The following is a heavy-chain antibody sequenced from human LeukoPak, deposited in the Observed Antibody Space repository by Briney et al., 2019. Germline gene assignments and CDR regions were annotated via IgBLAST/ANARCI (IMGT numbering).Heavy chain of an antibody. CDR1: GFTVSSNY. V-gene: IGHV3-74*01. D-gene: IGHD6-19*01. CDR2: INSDGSST. J-gene: IGHJ5*02. Sequence: GGSLRLSCAASGFTVSSNYMSWVRQAPGKGLEWVSRINSDGSSTSYADSVKGRFTISRDNAKNTLYLQMNSLRAEDTAVYYCARGSNWFDPWGQGTLVTVSS. CDR3: ARGSNWFDP.